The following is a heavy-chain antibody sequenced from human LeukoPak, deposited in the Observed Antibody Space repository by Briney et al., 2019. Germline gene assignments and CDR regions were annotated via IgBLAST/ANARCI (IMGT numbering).Heavy chain of an antibody. J-gene: IGHJ5*02. Sequence: PSETLSLTCTVSGYPISSGYYWGWIRQPPGKGLEWIGSIYHSGSTYYNPSLKSRVTISVDTSKNQFSLKLSSVTAADTAVYYCARRGNSKNWFDPWGQGTLVTVSS. CDR2: IYHSGST. CDR3: ARRGNSKNWFDP. D-gene: IGHD1-1*01. V-gene: IGHV4-38-2*02. CDR1: GYPISSGYY.